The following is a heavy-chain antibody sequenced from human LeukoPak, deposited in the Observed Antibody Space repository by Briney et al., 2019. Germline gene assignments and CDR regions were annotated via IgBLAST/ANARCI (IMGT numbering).Heavy chain of an antibody. CDR2: VSSSSSYT. J-gene: IGHJ4*02. CDR1: GFTFSDYY. V-gene: IGHV3-11*06. CDR3: ARQPGCSSGWYDY. Sequence: GGSLRLSCAASGFTFSDYYMSWIRQAPGKGLEWVSYVSSSSSYTNYADSVKGRFTISRDNAKNSLYLQMNSLRAEDTAVYYCARQPGCSSGWYDYWGQGTLVTVSS. D-gene: IGHD6-19*01.